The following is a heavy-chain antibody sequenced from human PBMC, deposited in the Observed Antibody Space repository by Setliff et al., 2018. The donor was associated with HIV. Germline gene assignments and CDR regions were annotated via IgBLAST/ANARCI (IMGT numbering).Heavy chain of an antibody. V-gene: IGHV4-39*01. J-gene: IGHJ3*02. CDR3: ARHIVGGWDAFDI. CDR2: IYYSGST. Sequence: SEPLSLTCTVSGGSISSSSYYWGWIRQPPGKGLEWIGSIYYSGSTYYNPSLKSRVTISVDTSKNQFSLKLSSVTAADTAVYYCARHIVGGWDAFDIWGQGTMVTVSS. CDR1: GGSISSSSYY. D-gene: IGHD1-26*01.